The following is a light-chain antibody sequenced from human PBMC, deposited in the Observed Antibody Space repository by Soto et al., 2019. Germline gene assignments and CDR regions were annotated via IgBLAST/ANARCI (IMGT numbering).Light chain of an antibody. Sequence: DIVMTQSPDSLAVSLGERATINSKSSQSVLYRSNSKNYLAWYQQKPGQPPKLLIYWASTRESGVPDRFSGSESGTDFTLTISSLQAEDVAVYYCQQYYNSRTFGQGTRVELK. CDR1: QSVLYRSNSKNY. J-gene: IGKJ1*01. CDR2: WAS. V-gene: IGKV4-1*01. CDR3: QQYYNSRT.